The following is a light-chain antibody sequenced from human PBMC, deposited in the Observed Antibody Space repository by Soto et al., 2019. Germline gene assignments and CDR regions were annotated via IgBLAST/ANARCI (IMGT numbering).Light chain of an antibody. CDR2: DAS. CDR3: QQRSNWPPWT. CDR1: QSVSRY. V-gene: IGKV3-11*01. J-gene: IGKJ1*01. Sequence: EILLTQSPANLSLSPGERATLSCRASQSVSRYLAWYQQKPGQAPRLLIYDASNRATGIPARFSGSGSGTEFTLTISSLEPADFAVYYCQQRSNWPPWTFGQGTKVEIK.